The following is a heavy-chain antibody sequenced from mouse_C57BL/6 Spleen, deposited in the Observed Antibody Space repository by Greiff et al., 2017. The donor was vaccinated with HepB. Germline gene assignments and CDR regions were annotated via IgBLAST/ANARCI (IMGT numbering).Heavy chain of an antibody. CDR1: GFTFTDYY. CDR3: ARSPYDYDSWYFDV. Sequence: EVMLVESGGGLVQPGGSLSLSCAASGFTFTDYYMSWVRQPPGKALEWLGFIRNKANGYTTEYSASVKGRFTISRDNSQSILYLQMNALRAEDSATYYCARSPYDYDSWYFDVWGTGTTVTVSS. V-gene: IGHV7-3*01. J-gene: IGHJ1*03. CDR2: IRNKANGYTT. D-gene: IGHD2-4*01.